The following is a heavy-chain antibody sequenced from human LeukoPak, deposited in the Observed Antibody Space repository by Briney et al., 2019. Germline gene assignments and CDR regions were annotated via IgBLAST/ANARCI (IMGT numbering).Heavy chain of an antibody. Sequence: GGSLRLSCAASGFTFDDYAMHWVRQAPGKGLEWVSGISWNSGSIGYADSVKGRFTISRDNAENSLYLRMNSLRAEDTALYYCARGDSNAFDIWGQGTMVTVSS. D-gene: IGHD3-22*01. CDR3: ARGDSNAFDI. CDR1: GFTFDDYA. J-gene: IGHJ3*02. CDR2: ISWNSGSI. V-gene: IGHV3-9*01.